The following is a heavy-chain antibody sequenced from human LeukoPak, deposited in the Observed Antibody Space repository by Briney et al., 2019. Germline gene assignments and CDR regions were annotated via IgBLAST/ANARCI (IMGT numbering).Heavy chain of an antibody. J-gene: IGHJ3*02. CDR2: INHSGST. CDR1: GGSISSYY. Sequence: SETLSLTCTVSGGSISSYYWNWIRQPPGKGLEWIGEINHSGSTNYNPSLKSRVTISVDTSKNQFSLKLSSVTAADTAVYYCASQTDYYYDSSGSSFDIWGQGTMVTVSS. CDR3: ASQTDYYYDSSGSSFDI. V-gene: IGHV4-34*01. D-gene: IGHD3-22*01.